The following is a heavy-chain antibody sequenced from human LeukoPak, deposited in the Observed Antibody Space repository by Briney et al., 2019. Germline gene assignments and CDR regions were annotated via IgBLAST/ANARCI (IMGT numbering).Heavy chain of an antibody. D-gene: IGHD3-22*01. CDR2: IRSSDSTT. Sequence: GGSLRLSCAASGFSFSRYGMKWVRQAPGEGLEWLSYIRSSDSTTYYADSVKGRVTISRDNTKNSLYVQMDSLRVEATAVYYCAKRAASSAHSFDYWGQGTLVTVSS. CDR3: AKRAASSAHSFDY. CDR1: GFSFSRYG. J-gene: IGHJ4*02. V-gene: IGHV3-48*04.